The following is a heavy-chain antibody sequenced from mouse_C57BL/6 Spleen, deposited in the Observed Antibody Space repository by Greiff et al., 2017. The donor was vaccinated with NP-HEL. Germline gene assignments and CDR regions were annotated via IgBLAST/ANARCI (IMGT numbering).Heavy chain of an antibody. CDR2: ISSGSSTI. Sequence: EVKVVESGGGLVKPGGSLKLSCAASGFTFSDYGMHWVRQAPEKGLAWVAYISSGSSTIYYADTVKGRFTISRDHAKNTLFLQMTSLRSEDTAMYYCARSYDYYAMDYWGQGTSVTVSS. CDR3: ARSYDYYAMDY. V-gene: IGHV5-17*01. CDR1: GFTFSDYG. J-gene: IGHJ4*01. D-gene: IGHD1-1*01.